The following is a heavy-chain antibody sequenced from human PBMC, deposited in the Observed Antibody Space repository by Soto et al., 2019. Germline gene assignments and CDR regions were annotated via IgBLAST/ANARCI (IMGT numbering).Heavy chain of an antibody. CDR1: GYSFTSYW. CDR2: IDPSDSYT. J-gene: IGHJ6*04. Sequence: EVQLVQSGAEVKKPGESLRISCKGSGYSFTSYWISWVRQMPGKGLEWMGRIDPSDSYTNYSPSFQGHVTISADKSISTAYQKWSSLKASATAMYYCARLAMVRGVPTSGMDVWGKGTTVTVSS. V-gene: IGHV5-10-1*01. D-gene: IGHD3-10*01. CDR3: ARLAMVRGVPTSGMDV.